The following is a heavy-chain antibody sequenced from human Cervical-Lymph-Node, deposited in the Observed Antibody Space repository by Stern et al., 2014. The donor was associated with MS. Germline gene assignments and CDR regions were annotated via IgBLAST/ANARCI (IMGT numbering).Heavy chain of an antibody. CDR2: IFPVASDT. CDR1: GYTFTDYW. CDR3: ARPHSPGWSYYFDF. J-gene: IGHJ4*02. V-gene: IGHV5-51*01. Sequence: MQLGKSGAAVRKPGQSLTISCNISGYTFTDYWIAWVRPMPGKRLEWMGAIFPVASDTRYRPSFQGHVTISVDTSINPAYLQWSDLRASDTAMYYCARPHSPGWSYYFDFWGQGTLVAVSS. D-gene: IGHD6-19*01.